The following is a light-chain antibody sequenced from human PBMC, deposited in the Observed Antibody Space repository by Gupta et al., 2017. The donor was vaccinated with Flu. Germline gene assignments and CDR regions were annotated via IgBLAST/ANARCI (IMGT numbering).Light chain of an antibody. CDR2: AHN. J-gene: IGLJ3*02. V-gene: IGLV6-57*01. Sequence: FLLTQLHPVSESPGKTVTLSCPRSSGSVATYYVQWYRQRPGSSPTTVICAHNQRPSGVPVRFSGSIDISSNSASLTISGLKTEDEADYYCQTYDSSNRRVFGGGTKLTVL. CDR1: SGSVATYY. CDR3: QTYDSSNRRV.